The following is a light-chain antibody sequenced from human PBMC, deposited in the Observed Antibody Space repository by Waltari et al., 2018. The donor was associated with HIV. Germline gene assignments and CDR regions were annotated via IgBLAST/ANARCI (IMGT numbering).Light chain of an antibody. CDR3: QSYDSSLSVWV. CDR1: SSTIGAGYD. J-gene: IGLJ3*02. Sequence: QSVLTQPPSVSGAPGQRVTISCTGSSSTIGAGYDVHWYQQLPGTAPKLLILGNSNRPSGVPDRFSGSKSGTSASLAITGLLAEDEADYYCQSYDSSLSVWVFGGGTKLTVL. V-gene: IGLV1-40*01. CDR2: GNS.